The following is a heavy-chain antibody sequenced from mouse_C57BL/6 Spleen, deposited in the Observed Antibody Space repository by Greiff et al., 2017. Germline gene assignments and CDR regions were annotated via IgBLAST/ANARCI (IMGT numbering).Heavy chain of an antibody. CDR1: GYTFTSYW. D-gene: IGHD2-1*01. J-gene: IGHJ1*03. CDR2: INPSNGGT. Sequence: QVHVKQPGTELVKPGASVKLSCKASGYTFTSYWMHWVKQRPGQGLEWIGNINPSNGGTNYNEKFKSKATLTVDKSSSTAYMQLSSLTSEDSAVYYCARSGAYGNYVPRDVWGTGTTVTVSS. CDR3: ARSGAYGNYVPRDV. V-gene: IGHV1-53*01.